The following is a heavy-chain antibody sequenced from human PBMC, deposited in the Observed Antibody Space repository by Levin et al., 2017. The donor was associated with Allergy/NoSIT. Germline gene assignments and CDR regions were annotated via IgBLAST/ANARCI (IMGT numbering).Heavy chain of an antibody. D-gene: IGHD3-9*01. CDR1: GGSISSSSYY. J-gene: IGHJ4*02. CDR3: ARHSYDILTGYPLPYFDY. Sequence: ESLKISCTVSGGSISSSSYYWGWIRQPPGKGLEWIGSIYYSGSTYYNPSLKSRVTISVDTSKNQFSLKLSSVTAADTAVYYCARHSYDILTGYPLPYFDYWGQGTLVTVSS. CDR2: IYYSGST. V-gene: IGHV4-39*01.